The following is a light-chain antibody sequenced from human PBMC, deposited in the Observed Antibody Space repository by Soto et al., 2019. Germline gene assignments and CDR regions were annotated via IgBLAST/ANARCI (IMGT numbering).Light chain of an antibody. Sequence: QSVLTQPPSVSGAPGQRVTISCTGSSSNIGGAYDVHWYQQHPGTAPKLLIYANNYRPSGVPDRFSGSKSGTSASLAITGLQAEDEADYYCQSYDSSLNGYVFGTGTKGTVL. V-gene: IGLV1-40*01. CDR1: SSNIGGAYD. J-gene: IGLJ1*01. CDR3: QSYDSSLNGYV. CDR2: ANN.